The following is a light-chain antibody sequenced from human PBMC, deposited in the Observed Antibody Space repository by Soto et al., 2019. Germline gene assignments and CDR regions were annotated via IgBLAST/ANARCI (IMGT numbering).Light chain of an antibody. CDR1: SSNVGSNT. V-gene: IGLV1-44*01. Sequence: QSVLTQPPSASGTPGQRVTISCSGSSSNVGSNTVNWYQHLPGTAPKLLIYSDNQRPSGVPGRFSGSKSGTSASLAIGGLQSADEADYYCASWDDNLHGYVFGTGTKLTVL. CDR2: SDN. J-gene: IGLJ1*01. CDR3: ASWDDNLHGYV.